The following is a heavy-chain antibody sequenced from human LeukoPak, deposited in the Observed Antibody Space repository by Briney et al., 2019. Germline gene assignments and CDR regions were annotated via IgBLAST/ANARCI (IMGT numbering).Heavy chain of an antibody. V-gene: IGHV1-18*01. D-gene: IGHD6-6*01. J-gene: IGHJ4*02. CDR3: ARTPAYSSFHYFDY. CDR2: ISAYNGNT. Sequence: GASVKVSCKASGYTFTSYGISWVRQAPGQGLEWMGWISAYNGNTNYAQKLQGRVTMTTDTSTSTAYMELRSLRSDDTVVYYCARTPAYSSFHYFDYWGQGTLVTVSS. CDR1: GYTFTSYG.